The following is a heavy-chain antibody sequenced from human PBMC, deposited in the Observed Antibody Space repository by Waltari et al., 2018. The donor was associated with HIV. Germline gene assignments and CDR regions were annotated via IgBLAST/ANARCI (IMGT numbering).Heavy chain of an antibody. CDR2: VYYSGNT. CDR3: AREKSPYEFWSGTQIWGNYGLDV. J-gene: IGHJ6*02. CDR1: GGSITGYY. D-gene: IGHD3-3*01. V-gene: IGHV4-59*01. Sequence: QVQLQESGPGLVKPSETLSLTCRLSGGSITGYYWSWIRQPLGKGLEWIGYVYYSGNTNYSPSLQSRVTMSVETSREQLSLKLTSVTAADTAVYYCAREKSPYEFWSGTQIWGNYGLDVWGPGTTVIVSS.